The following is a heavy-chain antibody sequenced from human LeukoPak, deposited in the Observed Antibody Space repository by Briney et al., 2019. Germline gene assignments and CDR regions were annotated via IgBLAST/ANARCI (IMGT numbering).Heavy chain of an antibody. Sequence: SQTLSLXCTVSGGSISSGSYYWSWIRQPAGKGLEWIGRIYTSGSTNYNPSLKSRVTISVDTSKNQFSLKLSSVTAADTAVYYCARVPMPYYYYYMDVWGKGTTVTVSS. CDR2: IYTSGST. V-gene: IGHV4-61*02. CDR3: ARVPMPYYYYYMDV. CDR1: GGSISSGSYY. J-gene: IGHJ6*03. D-gene: IGHD2-2*01.